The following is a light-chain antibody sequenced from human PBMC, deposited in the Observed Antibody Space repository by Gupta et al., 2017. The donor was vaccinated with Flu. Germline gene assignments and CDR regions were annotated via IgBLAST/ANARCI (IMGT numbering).Light chain of an antibody. CDR3: CSYAGSSTYV. CDR2: EGS. V-gene: IGLV2-23*01. Sequence: QSPLTHPASVSGSPGQSITISCTGTSSDVGSYNLVSWYQQHPGKAPKLMIYEGSKRPSGVSNRFSGSKSGNTASLTISGLQAEDEADYYCCSYAGSSTYVFGTGTKVTVL. CDR1: SSDVGSYNL. J-gene: IGLJ1*01.